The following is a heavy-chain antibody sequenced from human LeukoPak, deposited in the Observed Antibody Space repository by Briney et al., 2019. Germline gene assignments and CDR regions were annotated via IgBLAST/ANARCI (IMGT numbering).Heavy chain of an antibody. D-gene: IGHD6-6*01. J-gene: IGHJ4*02. V-gene: IGHV3-30-3*01. CDR1: GFTFSSYA. Sequence: GGSLRLSCAASGFTFSSYAMHWVRQAPGKGLEGGAVISYDGSNKYYADSVKGRFTISRDNSKNTLYLQMNSLRAEDTAVYYCARGRKRAYSSRYPDYFDYWGQGTLVTVSS. CDR2: ISYDGSNK. CDR3: ARGRKRAYSSRYPDYFDY.